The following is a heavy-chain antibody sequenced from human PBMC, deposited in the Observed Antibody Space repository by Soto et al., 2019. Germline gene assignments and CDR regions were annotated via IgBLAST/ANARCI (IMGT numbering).Heavy chain of an antibody. CDR1: GFTFSSYA. Sequence: VGSLRLSCAASGFTFSSYAMHCVRQAPGKGLEWGAVISYDGSNKYYADSVKGRFTISRDNSKNTLYLQMNSLRAEDTAVYYCARGRGYSYGYMYYYYGMDVWGQGTTVTVSS. CDR2: ISYDGSNK. V-gene: IGHV3-30-3*01. CDR3: ARGRGYSYGYMYYYYGMDV. D-gene: IGHD5-18*01. J-gene: IGHJ6*02.